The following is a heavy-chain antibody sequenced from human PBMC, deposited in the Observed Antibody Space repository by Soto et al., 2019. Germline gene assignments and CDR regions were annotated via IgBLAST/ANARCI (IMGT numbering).Heavy chain of an antibody. CDR3: ARHRIEVVWRGFDF. V-gene: IGHV4-39*01. CDR1: ADSSTISNSY. Sequence: SETLSLTCTVSADSSTISNSYWVWLRQAPGKGLQWIGSSSYSGGTFYNPSLKGRVDISVDTSKKQSSLQVTSVTAADTAVYYCARHRIEVVWRGFDFWGQGSPVTVSS. D-gene: IGHD1-1*01. CDR2: SSYSGGT. J-gene: IGHJ4*02.